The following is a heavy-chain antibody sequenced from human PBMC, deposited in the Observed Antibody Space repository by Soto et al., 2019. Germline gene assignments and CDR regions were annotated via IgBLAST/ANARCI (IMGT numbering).Heavy chain of an antibody. J-gene: IGHJ4*02. CDR1: RFIFSSXS. CDR3: ERDPGSYYFDY. Sequence: LXLXCAASRFIFSSXSMHRVPQAPGKGLEWVAVISYDGSTKYYAESVKGRLTISRDNSKNTLYLQMNSVRPEDTAVFYCERDPGSYYFDYWGQGTLGTVSS. V-gene: IGHV3-30-3*01. CDR2: ISYDGSTK.